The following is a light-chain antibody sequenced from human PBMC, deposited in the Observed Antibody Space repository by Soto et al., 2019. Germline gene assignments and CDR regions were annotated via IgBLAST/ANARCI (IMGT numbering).Light chain of an antibody. CDR1: QGINYW. V-gene: IGKV1-5*01. CDR2: GAS. Sequence: DIQVTQSPSTLSASVGDSVTITCRASQGINYWLAWYQQKPGKAPRLLIYGASSLQSGVPSRFSGSGSETEFTLTISSLQPDDFATYYCQQYDGHFGQGTKLEVK. CDR3: QQYDGH. J-gene: IGKJ2*01.